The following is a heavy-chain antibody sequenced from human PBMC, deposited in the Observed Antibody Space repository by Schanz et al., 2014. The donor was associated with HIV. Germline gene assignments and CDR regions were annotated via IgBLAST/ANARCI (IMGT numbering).Heavy chain of an antibody. Sequence: QVQLVESGGGVVQPGGSLRLSCAASGFDFGVYGMHWVRQAPGKGPEWVAVIGHEGNDIHYVDSVAGRFSISRDNSKNTLYLQLGSLRTEDTAVYYCARDLNVGRHFDHLGQGTLVTVSS. CDR2: IGHEGNDI. D-gene: IGHD1-26*01. CDR3: ARDLNVGRHFDH. J-gene: IGHJ4*02. CDR1: GFDFGVYG. V-gene: IGHV3-33*01.